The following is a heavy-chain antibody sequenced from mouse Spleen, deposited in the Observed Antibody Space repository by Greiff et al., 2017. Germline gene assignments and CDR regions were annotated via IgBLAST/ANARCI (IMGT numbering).Heavy chain of an antibody. CDR2: IYPRSGNT. Sequence: VHLVESGAELARPGASVKLSCKASGYTFTSYGISWVKQRTGQGLEWIGEIYPRSGNTYYNEKFKGKATLTADKSSSTAYMELRSLTSEDSAVYFCARGTTVVSYYAMDYWGQGTSVTVSS. J-gene: IGHJ4*01. CDR3: ARGTTVVSYYAMDY. CDR1: GYTFTSYG. D-gene: IGHD1-1*01. V-gene: IGHV1-81*01.